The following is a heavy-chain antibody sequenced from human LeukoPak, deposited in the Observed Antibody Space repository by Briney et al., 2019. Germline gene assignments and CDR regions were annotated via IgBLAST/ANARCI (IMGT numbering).Heavy chain of an antibody. Sequence: SVKVSCKASGGTFSSYAISWVRQAPGQGLEWMGGIIPIFGTANYAQKFQGRVTITADESTSTAYMELSSLRSEDTAVYYCARAGKPAAFSTQADYWGQGTLVTVSS. D-gene: IGHD2-2*01. CDR3: ARAGKPAAFSTQADY. CDR1: GGTFSSYA. J-gene: IGHJ4*02. V-gene: IGHV1-69*01. CDR2: IIPIFGTA.